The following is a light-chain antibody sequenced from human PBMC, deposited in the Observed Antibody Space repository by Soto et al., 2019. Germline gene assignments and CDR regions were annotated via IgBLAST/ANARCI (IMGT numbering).Light chain of an antibody. Sequence: QSVLTQPASVSGSPGQSITIPCTGTSSDVGAYNYVSWYQHHPGKAPKLMIYEVSNRPSGVSNRFSGSKSGNTASLTISGLQAEDEADYYCSSYTTSSTLFGGGTKVTVL. CDR2: EVS. J-gene: IGLJ2*01. CDR3: SSYTTSSTL. CDR1: SSDVGAYNY. V-gene: IGLV2-14*01.